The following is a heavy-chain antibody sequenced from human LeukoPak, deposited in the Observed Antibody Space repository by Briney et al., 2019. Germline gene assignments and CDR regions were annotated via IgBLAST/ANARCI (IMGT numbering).Heavy chain of an antibody. J-gene: IGHJ4*02. D-gene: IGHD3-9*01. CDR1: GGSISSYY. CDR3: ARGARYFDWLFSR. CDR2: IYYSGST. V-gene: IGHV4-59*01. Sequence: PSETLSLTCTVSGGSISSYYWSWIRQPPGKGLEWIGYIYYSGSTNYNPSLKSRVTISVDTSKNQFSLKLSSVTAADTAVYYCARGARYFDWLFSRWGQGTLATVSS.